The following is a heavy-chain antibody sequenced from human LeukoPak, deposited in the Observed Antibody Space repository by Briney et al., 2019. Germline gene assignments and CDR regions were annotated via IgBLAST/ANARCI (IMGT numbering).Heavy chain of an antibody. CDR3: ARGTYGSGTYRIYYYFMDV. V-gene: IGHV5-51*01. CDR1: GYTFSTYW. J-gene: IGHJ6*03. CDR2: INPNDEDT. D-gene: IGHD3-10*01. Sequence: GEPLQISSHGPGYTFSTYWIAWGRPVPGKGRECMGVINPNDEDTRYSPSLQGQVTISADNSISSSYLQWSSLKASNTVMYFCARGTYGSGTYRIYYYFMDVWGRGTTVTVSS.